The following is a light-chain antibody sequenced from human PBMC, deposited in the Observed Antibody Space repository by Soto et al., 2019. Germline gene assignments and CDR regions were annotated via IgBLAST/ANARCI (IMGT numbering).Light chain of an antibody. J-gene: IGLJ2*01. V-gene: IGLV2-8*01. CDR3: SSYAGSNNLL. Sequence: QSALTQPPSASGSPGHSVTICCTGTSSDVGGYNYVSWYQQHPGKAPQLMIYEVSRRPSGVPDRFSGSKSGNTASLTVSGLQAEDEADYYCSSYAGSNNLLFGGGTKVTVL. CDR2: EVS. CDR1: SSDVGGYNY.